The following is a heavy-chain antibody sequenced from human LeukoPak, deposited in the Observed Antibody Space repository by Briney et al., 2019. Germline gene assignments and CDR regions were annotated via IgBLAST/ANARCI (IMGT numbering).Heavy chain of an antibody. V-gene: IGHV4-30-4*01. D-gene: IGHD5-18*01. Sequence: PSQTLSLTCTVSGGSISSGDYYWSWIRQPPGKGLEWIGYIYYSGSTNYNPSLKSRVTISVDTSKNQFSLKLSSVTTADTAVYYCARGLGSYGFYYYYGMDVWGQGTTVTVSS. CDR3: ARGLGSYGFYYYYGMDV. J-gene: IGHJ6*02. CDR1: GGSISSGDYY. CDR2: IYYSGST.